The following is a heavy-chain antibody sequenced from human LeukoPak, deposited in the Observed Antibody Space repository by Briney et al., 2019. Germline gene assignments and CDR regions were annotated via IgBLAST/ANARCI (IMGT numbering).Heavy chain of an antibody. CDR2: ISYDGSNK. CDR3: ARQASGRFDP. CDR1: GFTFSSYG. V-gene: IGHV3-30*03. J-gene: IGHJ5*02. Sequence: PGGSLRLSCAASGFTFSSYGMHWVRQAPGKGLEWVAVISYDGSNKYYADSVKGRFTISRDNSKNTLYLQMNSLRAEDTAVYYCARQASGRFDPWGQGTLVTVSS.